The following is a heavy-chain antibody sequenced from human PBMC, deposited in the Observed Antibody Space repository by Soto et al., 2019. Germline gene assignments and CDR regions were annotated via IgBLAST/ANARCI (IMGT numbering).Heavy chain of an antibody. V-gene: IGHV1-69*06. Sequence: GASVKVSFKASGGTFSSYAISWVRQAPGQGLEWMGGIIPIFGTANYAQKFQGRVTISADKSTSTAYMELSSLRSEDTAVYYCASYSPSFKYYYDSSGYYYAFDIWGQGTMVTVSS. CDR1: GGTFSSYA. J-gene: IGHJ3*02. CDR2: IIPIFGTA. D-gene: IGHD3-22*01. CDR3: ASYSPSFKYYYDSSGYYYAFDI.